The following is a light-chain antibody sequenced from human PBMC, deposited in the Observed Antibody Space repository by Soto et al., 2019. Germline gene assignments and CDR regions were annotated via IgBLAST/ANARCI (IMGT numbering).Light chain of an antibody. Sequence: DIQMTQSPSILSASVGDRVTITCRASQSISSWLAWYQQKPGKAPNLLIHKASHLESGVPSRFSGSGSGTEFTLTISSLQPGDFATHYCQHSTSWLWTLGQGTKVDIK. CDR2: KAS. J-gene: IGKJ1*01. V-gene: IGKV1-5*03. CDR1: QSISSW. CDR3: QHSTSWLWT.